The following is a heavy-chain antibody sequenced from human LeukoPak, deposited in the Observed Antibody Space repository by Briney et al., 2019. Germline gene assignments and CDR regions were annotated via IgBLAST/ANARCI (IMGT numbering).Heavy chain of an antibody. CDR3: ARATMVRGADDAFDI. CDR2: INPSGGST. V-gene: IGHV1-46*01. Sequence: GASVKVSCKASGYTFTSYYMHWVRQAPGQGLEGMGLINPSGGSTSYAQKFQGRVTMTRDTSTSTVYMELSSLRSEDTAVYYCARATMVRGADDAFDIWGQGTIVTVSS. J-gene: IGHJ3*02. CDR1: GYTFTSYY. D-gene: IGHD3-10*01.